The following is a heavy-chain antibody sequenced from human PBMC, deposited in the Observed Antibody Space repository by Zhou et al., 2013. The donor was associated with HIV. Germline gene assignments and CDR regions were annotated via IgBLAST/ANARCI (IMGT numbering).Heavy chain of an antibody. CDR1: GYSLSSGYY. V-gene: IGHV4-38-2*01. CDR3: ARAGSGWYLSFFDY. D-gene: IGHD6-19*01. CDR2: IYHSGST. J-gene: IGHJ4*02. Sequence: QVQLQGSGPGLVKPSETLSLTCAVSGYSLSSGYYWGWIRQPPGKGLEWIGSIYHSGSTYYNPSLKSRVTMSVDTSKNQFSLKLSSVTAADTAVYYCARAGSGWYLSFFDYWGQGTLLTVSS.